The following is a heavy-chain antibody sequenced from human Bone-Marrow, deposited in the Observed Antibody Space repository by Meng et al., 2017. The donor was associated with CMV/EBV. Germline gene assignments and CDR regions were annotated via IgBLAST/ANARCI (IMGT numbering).Heavy chain of an antibody. CDR1: GFTFSSYG. J-gene: IGHJ4*02. V-gene: IGHV3-30*02. CDR2: IRYDGSHK. D-gene: IGHD3-22*01. CDR3: ARGSGYQFDY. Sequence: GGSLRLSCAASGFTFSSYGMHWARQAPGKGLEWVAFIRYDGSHKYYADSVKGRFTISRDNAKNSLYLQMNSLRAEDTAVYYCARGSGYQFDYWGQGTLVTVSS.